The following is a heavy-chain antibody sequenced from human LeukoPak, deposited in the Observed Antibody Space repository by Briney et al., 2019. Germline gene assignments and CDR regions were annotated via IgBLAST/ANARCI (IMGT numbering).Heavy chain of an antibody. CDR2: ISYIGST. CDR1: GGSISRYY. J-gene: IGHJ4*02. V-gene: IGHV4-59*08. D-gene: IGHD1-26*01. Sequence: SETLSLTCTVSGGSISRYYCSWVRQPPGKGLGWIGYISYIGSTNYNPSLTSRVTISVDTPKNQFSLKLNSVTATDTAGYYCARHSGSYYDNYDYWGQGNLVTVSS. CDR3: ARHSGSYYDNYDY.